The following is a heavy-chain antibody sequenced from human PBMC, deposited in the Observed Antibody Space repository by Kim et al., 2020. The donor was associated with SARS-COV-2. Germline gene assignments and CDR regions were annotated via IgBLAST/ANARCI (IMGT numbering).Heavy chain of an antibody. V-gene: IGHV4-4*07. J-gene: IGHJ6*02. CDR2: IYTSGST. D-gene: IGHD3-3*01. Sequence: SETLSLTCTVSGGSISSYYWSWIRQPAGKGLEWIGRIYTSGSTNYNPSLKSRVTMSVDTSKNQFSLKLSSVTAADTAVYYCARDRDRPYYDFWSVWDGMDVWGQGTTVTVSS. CDR3: ARDRDRPYYDFWSVWDGMDV. CDR1: GGSISSYY.